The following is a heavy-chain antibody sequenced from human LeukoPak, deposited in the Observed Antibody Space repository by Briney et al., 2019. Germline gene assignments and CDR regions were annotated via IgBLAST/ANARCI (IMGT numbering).Heavy chain of an antibody. D-gene: IGHD2-2*02. J-gene: IGHJ4*02. CDR1: GVSISSSSYY. V-gene: IGHV4-39*07. CDR3: ARLAILPAAISDY. CDR2: IYYSGST. Sequence: SETLSLTCTVSGVSISSSSYYWGWIRQPPGKGLEWIGSIYYSGSTNYNPPLKSRVTISVDTSKNQFSLKLSSVTAADTAVYYCARLAILPAAISDYWGQGTLVTVSS.